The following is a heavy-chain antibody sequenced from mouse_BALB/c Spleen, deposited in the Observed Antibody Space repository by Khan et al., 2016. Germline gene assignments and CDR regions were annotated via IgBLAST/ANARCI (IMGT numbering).Heavy chain of an antibody. CDR2: KNTNTGEP. J-gene: IGHJ1*01. Sequence: QIQLVQSGPELKKPGETVKISCKASGYTFTDYSMHWVKQAPGKGLTWMGWKNTNTGEPTYADDFMGRFAFSLETSARTVYLQINNLKNEDTAIYFCARRVRWYFDVWGAGTTVTVSS. CDR3: ARRVRWYFDV. CDR1: GYTFTDYS. D-gene: IGHD2-14*01. V-gene: IGHV9-2-1*01.